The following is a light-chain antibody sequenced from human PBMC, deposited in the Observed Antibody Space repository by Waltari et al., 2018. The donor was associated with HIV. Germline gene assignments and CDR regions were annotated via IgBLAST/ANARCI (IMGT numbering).Light chain of an antibody. CDR2: WAS. CDR1: QSVLYNSNNKNY. V-gene: IGKV4-1*01. CDR3: QYYNTPYT. Sequence: DIVVTQSPDSLAVSLGEGATINCKSSQSVLYNSNNKNYLAWYQQKPGQPPRLLIYWASTRESGVPDRFSGSGSGTDFTLTINSLQAEDVAVYYCQYYNTPYTFGQGTKLEIK. J-gene: IGKJ2*01.